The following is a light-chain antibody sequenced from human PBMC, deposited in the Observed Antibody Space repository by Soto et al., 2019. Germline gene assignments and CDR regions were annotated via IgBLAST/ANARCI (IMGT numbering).Light chain of an antibody. CDR1: QSISSY. V-gene: IGKV1-39*01. CDR2: AAS. CDR3: QQSYSTFPLT. Sequence: DIQMTQSQSSLSASVGDRVTITCRASQSISSYLNWYQQKPGKAPKLLIYAASSLQSGVPSRFSGSGSGTDFTLTISSLQPEDFATYYCQQSYSTFPLTFGGGTKVEIK. J-gene: IGKJ4*01.